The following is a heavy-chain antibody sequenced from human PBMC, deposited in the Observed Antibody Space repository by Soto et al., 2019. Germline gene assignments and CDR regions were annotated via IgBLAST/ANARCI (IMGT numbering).Heavy chain of an antibody. V-gene: IGHV1-69*12. CDR1: GGTFSSYA. J-gene: IGHJ6*02. D-gene: IGHD1-7*01. Sequence: QVQLVQSGAEVKKPGSSVKVSCKASGGTFSSYAISWVRQAPGQGLEWMGGIIPIFGTANYAQKFQGRVTMXXDXSXXTAYMELSSLRSEDTAVYYCAREGVNYAYYYGMDVWGQGTTVTVS. CDR2: IIPIFGTA. CDR3: AREGVNYAYYYGMDV.